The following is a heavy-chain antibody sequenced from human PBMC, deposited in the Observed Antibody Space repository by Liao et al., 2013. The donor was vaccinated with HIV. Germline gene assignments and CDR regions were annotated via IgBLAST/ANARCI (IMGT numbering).Heavy chain of an antibody. J-gene: IGHJ4*02. D-gene: IGHD1-26*01. CDR2: VYTSGST. CDR3: ASSIVGTTSSKY. CDR1: GGSISRDNYF. Sequence: QLQLQESGSGLVKPLQTLSLTCTVSGGSISRDNYFYSWVRQAAGKGLEWIGRVYTSGSTNYNPSLKSRVTMSVDTSKNQFSLKLSSVTAADTAVYYCASSIVGTTSSKYWGQGTLVTVSS. V-gene: IGHV4-61*02.